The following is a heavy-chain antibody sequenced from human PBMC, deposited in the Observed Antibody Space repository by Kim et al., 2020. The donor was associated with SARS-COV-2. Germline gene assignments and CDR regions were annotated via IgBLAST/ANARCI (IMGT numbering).Heavy chain of an antibody. D-gene: IGHD6-13*01. CDR1: GFTFSTYA. V-gene: IGHV3-23*01. Sequence: GGSLRFSCAASGFTFSTYAMSWVRQAPGKGLEWVSTVGGSGGNTYHADSAKGRFTIFRDNSKNTVDLQMNSLRAEDTAVYYCAKGRSENIAAAFNYWGQGTLVSVSS. CDR2: VGGSGGNT. CDR3: AKGRSENIAAAFNY. J-gene: IGHJ4*02.